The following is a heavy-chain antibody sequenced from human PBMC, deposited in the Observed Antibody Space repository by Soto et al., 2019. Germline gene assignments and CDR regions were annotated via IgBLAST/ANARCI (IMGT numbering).Heavy chain of an antibody. CDR2: VNPNSGVT. V-gene: IGHV1-2*02. CDR3: AREGFGSGGPWRGMDV. D-gene: IGHD3-3*01. CDR1: GYTFTFNF. Sequence: QVQLVQSGAEVKRPGASVKVSCKTSGYTFTFNFIHWARQAPGQGLEWMGWVNPNSGVTKYAQRFQGRVTMTRDTSITTAYMELSSLTSDDAALYYCAREGFGSGGPWRGMDVWGQGTTVTVSS. J-gene: IGHJ6*02.